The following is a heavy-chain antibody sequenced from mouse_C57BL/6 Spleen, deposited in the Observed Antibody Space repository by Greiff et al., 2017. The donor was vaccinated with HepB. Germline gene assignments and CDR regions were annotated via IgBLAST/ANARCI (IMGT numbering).Heavy chain of an antibody. J-gene: IGHJ2*01. CDR3: AVLGREGY. CDR2: INPNNGGT. V-gene: IGHV1-26*01. D-gene: IGHD4-1*01. CDR1: GYTFTDYY. Sequence: EVQLQQSGPELVKPGASVKISCKASGYTFTDYYMNWVKQSHGKSLEWIGDINPNNGGTSYNQKFKGKATLTVDKSSSTAYMELRSLTSEDSAVYYCAVLGREGYWGQGTTLTVSS.